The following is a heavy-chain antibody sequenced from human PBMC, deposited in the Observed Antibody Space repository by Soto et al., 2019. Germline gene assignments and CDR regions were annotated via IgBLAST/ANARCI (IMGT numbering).Heavy chain of an antibody. CDR2: ISYDGSNK. CDR1: GFTFSSYG. J-gene: IGHJ6*02. D-gene: IGHD3-22*01. V-gene: IGHV3-30*18. Sequence: GGSLRLSCAASGFTFSSYGMHWVRQAPGKGLEWVAVISYDGSNKYYADSVKGRFTISRDNSKNTLYLQMNSLRAEDTAVYYCAKEIYYYDSSGYYYDGSAGMAVWGQGTTVTVSS. CDR3: AKEIYYYDSSGYYYDGSAGMAV.